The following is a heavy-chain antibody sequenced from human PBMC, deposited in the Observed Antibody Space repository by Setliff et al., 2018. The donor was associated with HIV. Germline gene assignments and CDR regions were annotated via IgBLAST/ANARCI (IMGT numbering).Heavy chain of an antibody. CDR2: IWYDGSNK. V-gene: IGHV3-30*02. Sequence: PGGSLRLSCTASGFSFDDYALTWVRQAPDKGLEWVAVIWYDGSNKYYADSVKGRFTVSKDNSKKTLYLQMNSLRVEDTAVYYCGRVSGTWPAYYFDFWGQGTLVTVSS. CDR1: GFSFDDYA. J-gene: IGHJ4*02. D-gene: IGHD3-3*01. CDR3: GRVSGTWPAYYFDF.